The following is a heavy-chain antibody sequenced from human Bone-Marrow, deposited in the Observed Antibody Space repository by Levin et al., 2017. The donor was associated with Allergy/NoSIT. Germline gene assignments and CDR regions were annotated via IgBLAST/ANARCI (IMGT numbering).Heavy chain of an antibody. Sequence: SDTLSLTCTVSGGSISSSTWWSWVRQSPGKGLEWIGEIYHGGRTNYNPSLKSRVSMSVDKSKSQFSLKLSSVTAADTAVYYCARDPLDYGTNSGNYWGQGTLVTVSS. CDR2: IYHGGRT. CDR1: GGSISSSTW. V-gene: IGHV4-4*02. J-gene: IGHJ4*02. CDR3: ARDPLDYGTNSGNY. D-gene: IGHD4-17*01.